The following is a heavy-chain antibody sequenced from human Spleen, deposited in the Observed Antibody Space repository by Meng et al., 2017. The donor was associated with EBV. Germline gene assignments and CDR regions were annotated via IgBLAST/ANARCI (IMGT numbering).Heavy chain of an antibody. J-gene: IGHJ4*02. D-gene: IGHD5-12*01. V-gene: IGHV4-39*02. CDR2: IFHSGTT. Sequence: QPQLQESCPGLVKPSGTRSLTCTVSAGSISSSNSSWTWIRHPPGKGLEWIGEIFHSGTTYYNSSLKSRVAISVDTSENHFSLKLTSVAAADTAIYYCARGLVVATTSLNYDYWGQGTLVTVSS. CDR1: AGSISSSNSS. CDR3: ARGLVVATTSLNYDY.